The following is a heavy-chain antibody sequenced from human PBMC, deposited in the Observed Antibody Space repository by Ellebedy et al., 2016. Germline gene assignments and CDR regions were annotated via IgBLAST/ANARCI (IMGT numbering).Heavy chain of an antibody. V-gene: IGHV3-7*03. CDR3: ARVWGTD. Sequence: GESLKISCGASGFSFRSYWMTWVRQAPGKGLEWVANIKQDGSEKYYVDSVKGRFTISRDNAKNSLYLHLNSLRAKDTAVYYCARVWGTDWGQGTLVTVSS. D-gene: IGHD3-16*01. CDR2: IKQDGSEK. J-gene: IGHJ4*02. CDR1: GFSFRSYW.